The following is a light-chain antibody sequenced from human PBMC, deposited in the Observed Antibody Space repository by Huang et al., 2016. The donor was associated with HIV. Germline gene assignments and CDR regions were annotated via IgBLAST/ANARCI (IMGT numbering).Light chain of an antibody. CDR1: QSVSSNY. J-gene: IGKJ1*01. V-gene: IGKV3-20*01. CDR3: QQYGSSPKT. Sequence: EIVLTQSPGTLSLSPGERATLSCRASQSVSSNYLAWYQQKPGQAPRLLSYSTSSRATGIPDRFSGGGSGTDFTLTISRLEPEDSAVFYCQQYGSSPKTFGQGTKVEIK. CDR2: STS.